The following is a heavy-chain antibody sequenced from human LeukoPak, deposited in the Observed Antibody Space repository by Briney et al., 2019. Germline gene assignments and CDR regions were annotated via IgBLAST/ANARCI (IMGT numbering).Heavy chain of an antibody. CDR1: GGSISSYY. J-gene: IGHJ6*03. V-gene: IGHV4-59*12. CDR3: ARERDGYNSPIYYYYYMDV. Sequence: SETLSLTCTVSGGSISSYYWSWIRQPPGKGLEWIGYIYYSGSTNYNPSLKSRVTISVDTSKNQFSLKLSSVTAADTAVYYCARERDGYNSPIYYYYYMDVWGKGTTVTISS. CDR2: IYYSGST. D-gene: IGHD5-24*01.